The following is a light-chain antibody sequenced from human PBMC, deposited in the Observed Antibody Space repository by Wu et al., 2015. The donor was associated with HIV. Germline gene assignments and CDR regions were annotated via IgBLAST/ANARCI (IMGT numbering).Light chain of an antibody. Sequence: TVLTQSPGTLSLSPGERATLSCRASQSISSSFLAWYQQKPGQAPRLLIYGPSNRATGIPDRFSGSGSGTEFTLTISSMQPEDFAVYYCQQYNNWPGTFGQGTKLEIK. CDR2: GPS. CDR3: QQYNNWPGT. V-gene: IGKV3-15*01. J-gene: IGKJ2*01. CDR1: QSISSS.